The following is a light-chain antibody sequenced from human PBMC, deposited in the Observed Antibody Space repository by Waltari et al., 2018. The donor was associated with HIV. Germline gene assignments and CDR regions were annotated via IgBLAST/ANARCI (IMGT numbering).Light chain of an antibody. J-gene: IGLJ2*01. V-gene: IGLV2-14*01. CDR3: SSYTSSSTVV. CDR1: SSDGGGYNY. Sequence: QSALTQPASVSGSPGQSITISCPCTSSDGGGYNYVSWYQQHPGKAPKLMIYEVSNRPSGVSNRFSGSKSGNTASLTISGLQAEDEADYYCSSYTSSSTVVFGGGTKLTVL. CDR2: EVS.